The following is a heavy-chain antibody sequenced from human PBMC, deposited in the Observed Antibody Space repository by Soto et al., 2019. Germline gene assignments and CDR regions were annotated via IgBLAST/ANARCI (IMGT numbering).Heavy chain of an antibody. CDR1: GFTFSSYG. D-gene: IGHD2-2*01. V-gene: IGHV3-23*01. Sequence: GGSLRLSCAASGFTFSSYGMHWVRQAPGKGLEWVAAIRDSGSSTYYADSVKGRFTISRDNSKNTLFLQMNSLRADDTAVYYCAKGLSSTPRWFDPWGQGTLVTVSS. J-gene: IGHJ5*02. CDR3: AKGLSSTPRWFDP. CDR2: IRDSGSST.